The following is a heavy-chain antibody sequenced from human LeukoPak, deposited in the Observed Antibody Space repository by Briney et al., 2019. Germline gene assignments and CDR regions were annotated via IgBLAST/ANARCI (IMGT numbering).Heavy chain of an antibody. CDR1: GGSISSSSYY. V-gene: IGHV4-39*07. J-gene: IGHJ5*02. Sequence: SETLSLTCTVSGGSISSSSYYWGWIRQPPGKGLEWIGSIYYSGSTYYNPSLKSRVTISVDTSKNQFSLKLSSVTAADTAVYYCARDSQQRGYDNNWFDPWGQGTLVTVSS. D-gene: IGHD5-12*01. CDR3: ARDSQQRGYDNNWFDP. CDR2: IYYSGST.